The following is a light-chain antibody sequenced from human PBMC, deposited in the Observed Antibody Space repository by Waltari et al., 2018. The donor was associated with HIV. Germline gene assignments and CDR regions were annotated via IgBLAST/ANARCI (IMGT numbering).Light chain of an antibody. CDR1: NPTSGRNV. CDR3: STWDDTLNGVI. J-gene: IGLJ2*01. Sequence: HPPVLGTPGRRVTIPVSAANPTSGRNVLLCLKQVPPTAPKFLMNSKNTGPPGVPHRLSVSKSGTFASLAISGLQSDDEAVYYCSTWDDTLNGVIFGAGTSLIVL. V-gene: IGLV1-44*01. CDR2: SKN.